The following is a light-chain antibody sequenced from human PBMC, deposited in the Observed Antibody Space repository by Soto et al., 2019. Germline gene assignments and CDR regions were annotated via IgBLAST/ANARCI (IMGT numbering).Light chain of an antibody. CDR2: DAS. J-gene: IGKJ1*01. CDR3: QHYNSYSEA. V-gene: IGKV1-5*01. Sequence: DIQMTQSPSSLSASVGDRVTLTCRESQTISRYLNWYQQKPGKAPKLLIYDASSLESGVPSRFSGSGSGTEFTLTISSLQPDDFATYYCQHYNSYSEAFGQGTKVDIK. CDR1: QTISRY.